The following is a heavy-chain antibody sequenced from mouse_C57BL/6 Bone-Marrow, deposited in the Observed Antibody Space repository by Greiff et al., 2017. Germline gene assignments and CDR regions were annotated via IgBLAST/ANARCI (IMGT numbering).Heavy chain of an antibody. CDR2: INPSTGGT. CDR1: GYSFTGYY. J-gene: IGHJ4*01. CDR3: ASYGNYRYYYAMDY. D-gene: IGHD2-1*01. V-gene: IGHV1-42*01. Sequence: VQLKESGPELVKPGASVKISCKASGYSFTGYYMNWVKQSPEKSLEWIGEINPSTGGTTYNQKFKAKATLTVDKSSSTAYMQLKSLTSEDSAVYYCASYGNYRYYYAMDYWGQGTSVTVSS.